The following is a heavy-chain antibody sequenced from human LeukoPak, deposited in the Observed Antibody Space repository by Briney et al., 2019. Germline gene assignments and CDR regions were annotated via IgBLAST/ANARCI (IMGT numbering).Heavy chain of an antibody. J-gene: IGHJ4*02. CDR1: GGSISSSSYY. D-gene: IGHD3-3*01. CDR3: AREGDITIFGVVKWGFDY. CDR2: IYYSGST. Sequence: PSETLSLTCTVSGGSISSSSYYWGWIRQPPGKGLEWIGSIYYSGSTYYNPSLKSRVTISVDTSKNQFSLKLSSVTAADTAVYYCAREGDITIFGVVKWGFDYWGQGTLVTVSS. V-gene: IGHV4-39*02.